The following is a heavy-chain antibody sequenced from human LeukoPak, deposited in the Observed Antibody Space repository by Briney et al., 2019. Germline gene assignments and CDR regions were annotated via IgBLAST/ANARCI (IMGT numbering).Heavy chain of an antibody. D-gene: IGHD2-2*01. CDR1: GGSISRSDW. CDR3: ASDPHCSSTNCPFDY. Sequence: PSGTLSLTCAVSGGSISRSDWWSWVRQPPGRGLEWIGYIYRSENPSYNPSLKGRVTMSADKSKNQFSLRLSSVTAADTAVYYCASDPHCSSTNCPFDYWGQGTLVIVSS. V-gene: IGHV4-4*02. J-gene: IGHJ4*02. CDR2: IYRSENP.